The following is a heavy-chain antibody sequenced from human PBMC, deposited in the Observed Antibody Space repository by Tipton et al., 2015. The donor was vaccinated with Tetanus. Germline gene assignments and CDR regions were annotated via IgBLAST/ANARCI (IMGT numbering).Heavy chain of an antibody. CDR2: ISGSGGST. Sequence: SLRLSCAASGFTFSSYAMSWVRQAPGKGLEWVSAISGSGGSTYYADSVKGRFTISRDNSKNTLYLKMNSLRAEDTAVYYCAKDRTAIAARPRYGMDVWGQGTTVTVSS. CDR3: AKDRTAIAARPRYGMDV. J-gene: IGHJ6*02. D-gene: IGHD6-6*01. CDR1: GFTFSSYA. V-gene: IGHV3-23*01.